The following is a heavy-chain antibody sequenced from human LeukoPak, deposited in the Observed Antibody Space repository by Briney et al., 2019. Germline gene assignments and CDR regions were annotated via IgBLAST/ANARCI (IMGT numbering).Heavy chain of an antibody. V-gene: IGHV3-23*01. D-gene: IGHD3-16*02. CDR3: AKDPVVGAPHVFDI. CDR2: ISGGIMINT. Sequence: GGSLRLSCAASGFTFSTYAMSWVRQAPGKGLEWVAAISGGIMINTYYTDSVKGRFTISRDNSKNTLYLQMNSLRDDDTAVYYCAKDPVVGAPHVFDIWGQGTMVTVSS. CDR1: GFTFSTYA. J-gene: IGHJ3*02.